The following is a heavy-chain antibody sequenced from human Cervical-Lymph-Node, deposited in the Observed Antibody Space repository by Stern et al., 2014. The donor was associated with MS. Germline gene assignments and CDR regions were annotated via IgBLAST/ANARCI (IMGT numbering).Heavy chain of an antibody. V-gene: IGHV3-53*01. CDR1: GFTVSSDY. D-gene: IGHD4-17*01. Sequence: EVQLLESGGGVIQPGGSLRLSWAASGFTVSSDYITWVRQAPGKGLEWVSVISSGGSTYCADSVKGRFAISRDNSKNTLYLQMTGLRAEDTAVYYCARDTASPARSDWWGQGTLVTVSS. J-gene: IGHJ4*02. CDR2: ISSGGST. CDR3: ARDTASPARSDW.